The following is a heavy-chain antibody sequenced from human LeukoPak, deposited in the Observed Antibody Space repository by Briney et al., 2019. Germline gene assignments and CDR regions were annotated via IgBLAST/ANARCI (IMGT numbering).Heavy chain of an antibody. V-gene: IGHV4-39*01. Sequence: PSETLSLTCTVSGGSISSSNNYWSWVRQPPGKGLECIGSIHYSGTTYYNPSLKSRVTISVDTSKNQFSLKLSSMTAADTAVYYCARHEEEDGYNAKTFDYWGQGTLVTVSS. J-gene: IGHJ4*02. CDR2: IHYSGTT. D-gene: IGHD5-24*01. CDR1: GGSISSSNNY. CDR3: ARHEEEDGYNAKTFDY.